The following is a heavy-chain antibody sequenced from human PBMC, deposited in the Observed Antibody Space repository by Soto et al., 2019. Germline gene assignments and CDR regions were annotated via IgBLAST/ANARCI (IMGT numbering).Heavy chain of an antibody. CDR3: ARGNLTPKKWTYCSGGSCYSGLWFDP. D-gene: IGHD2-15*01. CDR2: INPNSGGT. CDR1: GYTFTGYY. V-gene: IGHV1-2*04. J-gene: IGHJ5*02. Sequence: ASVKVSCKASGYTFTGYYMHWVRQAPGQGLEWMGCINPNSGGTNYAQNLQGWVTMNRDTSISTAYMELSRLRSDDTAVDYCARGNLTPKKWTYCSGGSCYSGLWFDPWGQGTLVTVSS.